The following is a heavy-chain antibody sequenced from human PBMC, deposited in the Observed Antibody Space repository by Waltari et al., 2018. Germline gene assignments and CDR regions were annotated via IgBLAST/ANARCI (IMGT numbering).Heavy chain of an antibody. J-gene: IGHJ6*02. D-gene: IGHD6-19*01. CDR1: GGSFSGYY. V-gene: IGHV4-34*01. CDR2: INHRGST. Sequence: QVQLQQWGAGLLKPSETLSLTCAVYGGSFSGYYWSWIRQPPGKGLEWIGEINHRGSTNDNPSLKSRVTISVDTSKNQFSLKLSSVTAADTAGYYCARAASSGWYGVVWGQGTTVTVSS. CDR3: ARAASSGWYGVV.